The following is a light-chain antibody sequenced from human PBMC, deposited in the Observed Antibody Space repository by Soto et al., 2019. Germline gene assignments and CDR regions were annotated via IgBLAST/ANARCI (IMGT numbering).Light chain of an antibody. CDR2: GAS. V-gene: IGKV3-20*01. Sequence: EIVLTQSPGTLSLSPGERATLSCRASQSVSSSYLAWYQQKPGQAPRLLIYGASSRATGIPDRFSGSGSVTDFTLTISRLEPEDFAVYYCQQYGSSPLAFGGGNKVEIK. CDR1: QSVSSSY. CDR3: QQYGSSPLA. J-gene: IGKJ4*01.